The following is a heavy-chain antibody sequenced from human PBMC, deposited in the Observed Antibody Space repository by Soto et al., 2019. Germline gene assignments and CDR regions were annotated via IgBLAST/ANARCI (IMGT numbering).Heavy chain of an antibody. V-gene: IGHV1-69*13. CDR2: FIAMLGTP. CDR1: GGTFSSQG. D-gene: IGHD5-18*01. CDR3: ARGAMANFDY. Sequence: GASGRVYCKTSGGTFSSQGIAWVRQAPGQGLEWMGGFIAMLGTPTYAKKVQGRATITADESLTSSYLELRSLRSEDTAVYFCARGAMANFDYWGQGTVVTVSS. J-gene: IGHJ4*02.